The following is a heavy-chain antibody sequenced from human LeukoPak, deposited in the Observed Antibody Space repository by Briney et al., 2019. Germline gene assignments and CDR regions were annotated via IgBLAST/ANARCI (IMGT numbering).Heavy chain of an antibody. J-gene: IGHJ3*02. V-gene: IGHV3-23*01. CDR1: GFTFSSYA. CDR3: AKDTYGGNSGSGAFDI. Sequence: GGSLRLSCAASGFTFSSYAMSWVRQAPGKGLEWVSAISGSGGSTYYADSVKGRFTISRDNSKNTLYLQMNSLRAEDTAVYYCAKDTYGGNSGSGAFDIWGQGTMVTVSS. D-gene: IGHD4-23*01. CDR2: ISGSGGST.